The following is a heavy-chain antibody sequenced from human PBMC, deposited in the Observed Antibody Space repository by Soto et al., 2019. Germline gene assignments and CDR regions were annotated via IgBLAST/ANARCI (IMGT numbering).Heavy chain of an antibody. J-gene: IGHJ4*02. D-gene: IGHD1-1*01. CDR2: TSYDGNNE. Sequence: GGSLRLSCAASGLTFSNYAMHWVRQAPGKGLEWVALTSYDGNNEYYTDSVKGRFTISRDNSKNTLFLQMNSPRPEDTAVYYCAKDKGVFNWATSYFDYWGQGALVTVSS. V-gene: IGHV3-30*18. CDR3: AKDKGVFNWATSYFDY. CDR1: GLTFSNYA.